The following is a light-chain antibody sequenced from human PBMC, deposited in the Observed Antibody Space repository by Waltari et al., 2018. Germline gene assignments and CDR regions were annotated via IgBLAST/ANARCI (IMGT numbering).Light chain of an antibody. V-gene: IGKV1-5*03. CDR1: QSVRNW. CDR2: QAS. CDR3: QQYDNNRT. J-gene: IGKJ1*01. Sequence: QSPSTLSASVGDRVTITCRASQSVRNWLAWYQQKPGKAPRLLIYQASTLENGVPSRFSGSGSGTEFTLTISGLQPDDFATYYCQQYDNNRTFGQGTKVEIK.